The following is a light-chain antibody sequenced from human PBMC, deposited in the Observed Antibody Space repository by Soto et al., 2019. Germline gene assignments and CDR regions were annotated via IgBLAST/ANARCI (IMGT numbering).Light chain of an antibody. Sequence: VLTQPPGPLSSSPGEGATLSCRARKYVCSGYLCWSQQKPGQAPRLLIYGAATRAAGIPDGFSGGGSETDFSLSIRSLEHEDFVVYYCQVYDGSHLWTFGQGTKVEVK. CDR3: QVYDGSHLWT. CDR1: KYVCSGY. J-gene: IGKJ1*01. V-gene: IGKV3-20*01. CDR2: GAA.